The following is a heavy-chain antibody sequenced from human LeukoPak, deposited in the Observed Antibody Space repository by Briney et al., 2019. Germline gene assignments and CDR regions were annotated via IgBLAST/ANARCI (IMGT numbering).Heavy chain of an antibody. CDR2: ISWNNGSI. CDR1: GFTFDDYA. D-gene: IGHD3-22*01. J-gene: IGHJ3*02. V-gene: IGHV3-9*01. CDR3: AKVRTMTGPYDAFDI. Sequence: GRSLRLSCAASGFTFDDYAMHWVRQAPGKGLEWVSGISWNNGSIGYADSVKGRFTISRDNAKNSLYLQMNSLRAEDTALYYCAKVRTMTGPYDAFDIWGQGTMVTVSS.